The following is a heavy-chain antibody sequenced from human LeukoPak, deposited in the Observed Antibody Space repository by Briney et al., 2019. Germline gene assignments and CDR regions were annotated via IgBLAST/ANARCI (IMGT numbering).Heavy chain of an antibody. D-gene: IGHD3-22*01. CDR2: IIPIFGTA. Sequence: SVKVSCKASGGTFSSYAISWLRQAPGHGLEWMGGIIPIFGTANYAQKFQGRVTITTDDSTSTAYMELSSLRPEDTAVYYCAIHYCDSSGHFDYWGQGTLVTVSS. CDR3: AIHYCDSSGHFDY. V-gene: IGHV1-69*05. CDR1: GGTFSSYA. J-gene: IGHJ4*02.